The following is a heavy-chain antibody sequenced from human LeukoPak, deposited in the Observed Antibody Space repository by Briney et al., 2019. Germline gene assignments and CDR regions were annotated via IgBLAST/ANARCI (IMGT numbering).Heavy chain of an antibody. CDR2: IYYSGST. J-gene: IGHJ6*02. CDR3: ARHSDSSGYSTYYYYYGMDV. Sequence: SETLSLTCTVSGGSISSSSYYWGWIRQPPGKGLEWIGSIYYSGSTYYNPSLKSRVTISVDTSKNQFSLKLSSVTAADTAVYYCARHSDSSGYSTYYYYYGMDVWDQGTTVTVSS. CDR1: GGSISSSSYY. V-gene: IGHV4-39*01. D-gene: IGHD3-22*01.